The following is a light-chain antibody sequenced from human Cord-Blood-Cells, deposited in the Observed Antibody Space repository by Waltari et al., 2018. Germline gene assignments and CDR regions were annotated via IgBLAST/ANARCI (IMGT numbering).Light chain of an antibody. CDR3: SSYTSRSTWV. CDR1: SRDVGGYNY. CDR2: DFS. Sequence: QSALTQPASVSGSPGQSITISCTGTSRDVGGYNYVSWYQQHPGKAPQLMIYDFSKRPSGVSNPVSGSKSGNTASLTNSGLQAEDEADYYCSSYTSRSTWVFGGGTKLTVL. J-gene: IGLJ3*02. V-gene: IGLV2-14*01.